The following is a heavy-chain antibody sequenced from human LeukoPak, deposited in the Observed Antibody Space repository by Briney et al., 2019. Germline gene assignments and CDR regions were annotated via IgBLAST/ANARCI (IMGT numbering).Heavy chain of an antibody. D-gene: IGHD1-26*01. Sequence: SETLSLTCAVYGGFFSGYYWSWIRQPPGKGLEWIGEINHSGSTNYNPSLKSRVTISVDTSKNQFSLKLSSVTAADTAVYYCARGTWWEPPDYWGQGTLVTVSS. J-gene: IGHJ4*02. CDR3: ARGTWWEPPDY. CDR1: GGFFSGYY. V-gene: IGHV4-34*01. CDR2: INHSGST.